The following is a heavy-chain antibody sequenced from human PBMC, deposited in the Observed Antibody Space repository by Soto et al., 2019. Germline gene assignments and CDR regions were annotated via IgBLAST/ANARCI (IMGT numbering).Heavy chain of an antibody. D-gene: IGHD4-4*01. CDR3: ARHTDYSKYHWFGP. CDR2: IYYGGSN. J-gene: IGHJ5*02. V-gene: IGHV4-39*01. CDR1: GGSISSSSYY. Sequence: PSDTLSRTCTVCGGSISSSSYYWGWIRQPPGKWLEWIGSIYYGGSNYYHPSLKSPVTISVYTSKNQFSLKLSSVTAGDTAMYYCARHTDYSKYHWFGPWGQRTLVTVSS.